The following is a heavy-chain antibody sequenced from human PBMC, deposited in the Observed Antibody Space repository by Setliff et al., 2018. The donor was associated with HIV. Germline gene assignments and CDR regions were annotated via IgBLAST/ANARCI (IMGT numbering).Heavy chain of an antibody. CDR3: ASEDYDFLTGYRGGSPGNY. CDR2: ITGSGDRT. V-gene: IGHV3-23*01. CDR1: GFTFDDYG. Sequence: LRLSCAASGFTFDDYGMSWVRQAPGKGLEWVSGITGSGDRTYYADSVKGRFTISRDNSKNTLYLQMNNLRAEDTAIYYCASEDYDFLTGYRGGSPGNYWGQGTLVTVSS. J-gene: IGHJ4*02. D-gene: IGHD3-9*01.